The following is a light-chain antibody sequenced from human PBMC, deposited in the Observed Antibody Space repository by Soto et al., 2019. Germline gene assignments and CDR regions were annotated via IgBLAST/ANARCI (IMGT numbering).Light chain of an antibody. Sequence: DIQLTQSPSFLSASVGDRVTITCRASQDISDYLAWYQQKPGKAPKLLIYAASTLQSGVPLRFSGSGSGTDFTLTISSLQPEDFATYYCQQLYTYPLTFGGGTKVDIK. CDR1: QDISDY. CDR3: QQLYTYPLT. CDR2: AAS. J-gene: IGKJ4*01. V-gene: IGKV1-9*01.